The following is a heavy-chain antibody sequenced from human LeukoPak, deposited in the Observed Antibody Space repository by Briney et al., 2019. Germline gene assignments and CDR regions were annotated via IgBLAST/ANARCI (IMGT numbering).Heavy chain of an antibody. CDR2: IIPIFGTA. D-gene: IGHD3-3*01. J-gene: IGHJ6*03. V-gene: IGHV1-69*05. CDR3: ARGDVLRFLEWSPYSGDYYYYMDV. Sequence: SVKVSCKASGRTFSSYAISWVRQAPGQGLEWIGRIIPIFGTATYAQKFQGRVTITTDESTSTAYMELSSLRSEDTAVYYCARGDVLRFLEWSPYSGDYYYYMDVWGKGTTVTVSS. CDR1: GRTFSSYA.